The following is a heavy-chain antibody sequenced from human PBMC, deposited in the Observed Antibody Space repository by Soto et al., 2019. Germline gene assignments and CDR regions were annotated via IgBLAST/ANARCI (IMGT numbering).Heavy chain of an antibody. J-gene: IGHJ4*02. Sequence: GGSLRLSCAASEFTLSNHWMCWVRQATGKGLEWVSGISGSGRSTYYTDSVKGRFTISRDGSKNTLFLQMDTLRGEDTAIYYCAKNSVGSRFLEWLLPGNDWGQGTLVTVSS. CDR3: AKNSVGSRFLEWLLPGND. CDR2: ISGSGRST. CDR1: EFTLSNHW. V-gene: IGHV3-23*01. D-gene: IGHD3-3*01.